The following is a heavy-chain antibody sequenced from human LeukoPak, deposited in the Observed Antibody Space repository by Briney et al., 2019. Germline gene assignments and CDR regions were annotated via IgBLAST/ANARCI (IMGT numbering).Heavy chain of an antibody. CDR2: IYYSGST. CDR1: GGSISSSAYY. J-gene: IGHJ4*02. CDR3: ARGYMYYCSGGSCYDFDY. D-gene: IGHD2-15*01. V-gene: IGHV4-30-4*02. Sequence: SETLSLSCTVSGGSISSSAYYWSWIRQPPGKGLEWIGYIYYSGSTYYNPSLKSRVTISVDTSKNQFSLKLSSVTAADTAVYYCARGYMYYCSGGSCYDFDYWGQGTLVTVSS.